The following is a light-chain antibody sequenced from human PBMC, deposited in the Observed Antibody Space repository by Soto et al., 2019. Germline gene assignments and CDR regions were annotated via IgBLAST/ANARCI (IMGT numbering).Light chain of an antibody. V-gene: IGKV1-5*03. CDR2: KAS. CDR3: QQYYSYSP. J-gene: IGKJ4*02. CDR1: QSINNL. Sequence: DIQMTQSPSTLSASVGDRVTITCRASQSINNLLAWYQQKPGKAPKLLIYKASSLESGVPSRFSGNGSGTEFTLTISSLQPDDFETYYCQQYYSYSPFGGGTKVEIK.